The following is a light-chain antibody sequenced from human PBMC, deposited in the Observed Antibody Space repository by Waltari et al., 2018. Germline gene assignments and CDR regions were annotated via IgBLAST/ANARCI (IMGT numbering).Light chain of an antibody. CDR1: SSDVGGHAY. CDR3: SSYSTSSSLIL. Sequence: QSALSQPASVSGSPGQSITISCTGASSDVGGHAYVPWYQQHPGKAPKLINRVVNNRPSGVSNRFSGAKSGNAASMTISGLQAEDEADYYCSSYSTSSSLILFGEGTKVTVL. V-gene: IGLV2-14*01. J-gene: IGLJ2*01. CDR2: VVN.